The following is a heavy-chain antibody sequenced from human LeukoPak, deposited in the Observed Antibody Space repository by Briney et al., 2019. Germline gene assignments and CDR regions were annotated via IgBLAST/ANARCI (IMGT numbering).Heavy chain of an antibody. D-gene: IGHD6-6*01. CDR2: ISSSSSYI. CDR3: AREKQLAPYCFDY. Sequence: PGGSLRLSCAASGFTFSSYSTNWVRQAPGKGLEWVSSISSSSSYIYYADSVKGRFTISRDNAKNSLYLQMNSLRAEDTAVYYCAREKQLAPYCFDYWGQGTLVTVSS. V-gene: IGHV3-21*01. J-gene: IGHJ4*02. CDR1: GFTFSSYS.